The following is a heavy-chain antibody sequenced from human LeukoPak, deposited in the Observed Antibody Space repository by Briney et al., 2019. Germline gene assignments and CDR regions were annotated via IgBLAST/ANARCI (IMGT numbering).Heavy chain of an antibody. D-gene: IGHD6-19*01. CDR1: GYTFTSYY. CDR3: ARVSSVWYSFAY. Sequence: ASVRVSCKASGYTFTSYYMHWVRQAPGQGLEWMGLIKPSGGRTKYAQTFQGRVTITRDTSTSTVYMELSSLRSEDTALYYCARVSSVWYSFAYWGQGSLVTVSS. J-gene: IGHJ4*02. V-gene: IGHV1-46*01. CDR2: IKPSGGRT.